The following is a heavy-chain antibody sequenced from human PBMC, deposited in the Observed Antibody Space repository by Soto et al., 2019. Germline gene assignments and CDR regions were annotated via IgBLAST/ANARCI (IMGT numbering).Heavy chain of an antibody. V-gene: IGHV3-30*03. J-gene: IGHJ4*02. Sequence: GGSLRLSCAASGCNFSSYGIHWVRQAPGKGLEWVAVISNDGGNKYYADSVKGRFTISRDNAKNTLYLQMNSLRAEDTAVYYCARDLGPYCSGGSCYLDYWGQGTLVTVSS. CDR3: ARDLGPYCSGGSCYLDY. D-gene: IGHD2-15*01. CDR1: GCNFSSYG. CDR2: ISNDGGNK.